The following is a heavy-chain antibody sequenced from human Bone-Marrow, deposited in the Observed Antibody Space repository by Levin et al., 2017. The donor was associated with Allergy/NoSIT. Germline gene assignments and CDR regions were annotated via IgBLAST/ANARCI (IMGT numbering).Heavy chain of an antibody. Sequence: SFSASGFTSRPPAPSRVPQAARKFLSFFSPLLFLFPLPPSSESVKGRFTISRDISKNMLHLQMNSLRAEDTAIYFCAKEGLAVAGYYFDSWGQGTLVTVSS. CDR1: GFTSRPPA. J-gene: IGHJ4*02. CDR2: LLFLFPLP. CDR3: AKEGLAVAGYYFDS. V-gene: IGHV3-23*01. D-gene: IGHD6-19*01.